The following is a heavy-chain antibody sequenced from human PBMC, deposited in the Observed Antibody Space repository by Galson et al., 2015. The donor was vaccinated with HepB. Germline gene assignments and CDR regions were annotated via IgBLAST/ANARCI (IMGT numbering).Heavy chain of an antibody. Sequence: SLRLSCAASGFTFSSNAMNWVRQAPGKGLEWVSSISTSSRYIYYADSVKGRFTISRDNAKNSLYLQLNSLRAEDTAVYYCARTFRDASYFDYWGQGTLVTVSS. CDR1: GFTFSSNA. V-gene: IGHV3-21*01. CDR3: ARTFRDASYFDY. J-gene: IGHJ4*02. CDR2: ISTSSRYI.